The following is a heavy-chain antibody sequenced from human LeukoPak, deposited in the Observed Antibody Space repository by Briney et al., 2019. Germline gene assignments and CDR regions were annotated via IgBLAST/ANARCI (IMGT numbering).Heavy chain of an antibody. J-gene: IGHJ4*02. CDR2: ISTYNGYS. CDR3: AKNSSGGYSDY. V-gene: IGHV1-18*01. Sequence: ASVKVSCKTSGYTITSSGITWVRHAPGQGLEWMGWISTYNGYSKYAQNLQGRVTMTADTTTTTAYMELSSLRSDDTAVYYCAKNSSGGYSDYWGQGTLVTVSS. CDR1: GYTITSSG. D-gene: IGHD6-19*01.